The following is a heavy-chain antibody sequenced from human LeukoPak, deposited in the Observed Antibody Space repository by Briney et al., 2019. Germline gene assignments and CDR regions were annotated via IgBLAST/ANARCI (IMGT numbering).Heavy chain of an antibody. J-gene: IGHJ6*03. CDR2: IYHSGST. CDR3: AGARPYYMDV. CDR1: GYSISSGYY. V-gene: IGHV4-38-2*02. Sequence: SETLSLTCTVSGYSISSGYYWGWIRQPPGKGLEWIGSIYHSGSTYYNPSLKSRVTISTDTSKNQFSLKLRSVTAADTAVYYCAGARPYYMDVWGKGTTVTVSS.